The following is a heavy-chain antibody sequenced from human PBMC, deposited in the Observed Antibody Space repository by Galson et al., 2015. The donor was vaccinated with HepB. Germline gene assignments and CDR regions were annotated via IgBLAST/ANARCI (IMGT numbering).Heavy chain of an antibody. V-gene: IGHV4-59*01. CDR1: GGSIYNYY. J-gene: IGHJ3*02. Sequence: ETLSLTCTVSGGSIYNYYWSWNRQPPGKGPEWTANIADSGRSIYTPSLQSRVTSSVHTSKNQFSLNLTSVTAADSAVYYCTRGRRSKGGDDIWGQGTMASVS. CDR3: TRGRRSKGGDDI. D-gene: IGHD3-16*01. CDR2: IADSGRS.